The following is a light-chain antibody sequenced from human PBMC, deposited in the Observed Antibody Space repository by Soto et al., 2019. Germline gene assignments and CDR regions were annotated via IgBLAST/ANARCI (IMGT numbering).Light chain of an antibody. CDR3: QQLNAYPLT. J-gene: IGKJ5*01. Sequence: ESVLTQSPGTLSLSPGERATLSCRASQSVSNRYFAWYQQKPGQAPRLLIYGISSRATGIPDRFSGSGSGTDFTLTISRLEPEDFVTYYCQQLNAYPLTFGQGTRLEIK. CDR2: GIS. V-gene: IGKV3D-20*02. CDR1: QSVSNRY.